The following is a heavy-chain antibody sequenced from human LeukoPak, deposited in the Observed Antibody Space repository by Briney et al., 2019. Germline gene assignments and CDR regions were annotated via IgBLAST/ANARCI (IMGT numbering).Heavy chain of an antibody. CDR1: GFTFSSYA. V-gene: IGHV3-23*01. CDR2: ISGSGGST. CDR3: ARDNNSSGWYSFYYYYYGMDV. D-gene: IGHD6-19*01. Sequence: GGSLRLSCAASGFTFSSYAMSWVRQAPGKGLEWVSAISGSGGSTYYADSVKGRFTISRDNSKNTLYLQMNSLRAEDTAVYYCARDNNSSGWYSFYYYYYGMDVWGQGTTVTVSS. J-gene: IGHJ6*02.